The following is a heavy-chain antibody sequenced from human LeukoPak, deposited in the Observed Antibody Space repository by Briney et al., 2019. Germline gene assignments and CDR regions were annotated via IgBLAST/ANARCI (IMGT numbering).Heavy chain of an antibody. CDR1: GGSISSYY. CDR2: IYYSGST. J-gene: IGHJ4*02. D-gene: IGHD1-26*01. Sequence: SETLSLTCTVSGGSISSYYWSWIRQPPGKGLEWIGYIYYSGSTNYNPSLKSRVTISVDTSKNQFSLKLSSVTAADTAVYYCARQQGGSRSFDYWGQGTLVTVSS. CDR3: ARQQGGSRSFDY. V-gene: IGHV4-59*08.